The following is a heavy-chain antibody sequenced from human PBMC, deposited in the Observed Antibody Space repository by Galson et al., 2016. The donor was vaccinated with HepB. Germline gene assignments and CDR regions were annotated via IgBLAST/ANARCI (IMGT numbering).Heavy chain of an antibody. J-gene: IGHJ5*02. CDR2: IYDSGST. CDR3: ARQGDCTTTGCYGGWAYNWFDP. D-gene: IGHD2-2*01. V-gene: IGHV4-39*01. CDR1: GGSISTSRHY. Sequence: ETLSLTCTASGGSISTSRHYWGWIRQTPGQGLEWIGSIYDSGSTYYNPSLQSRVAISIDTSKNQFSLKLSSVTAADTAVYYCARQGDCTTTGCYGGWAYNWFDPWGQGTLATVSS.